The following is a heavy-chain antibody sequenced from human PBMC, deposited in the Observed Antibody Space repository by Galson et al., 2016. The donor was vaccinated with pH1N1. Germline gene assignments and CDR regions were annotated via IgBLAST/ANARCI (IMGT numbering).Heavy chain of an antibody. J-gene: IGHJ4*02. D-gene: IGHD4-11*01. CDR1: GFSLRTSGMC. CDR3: ARIFYGDYSDYFGY. V-gene: IGHV2-70*01. CDR2: IDWDDDK. Sequence: PALVKPPQTLTLTCTFSGFSLRTSGMCVSWIRQPPGKALEWLALIDWDDDKYYSTSLKTRLTISKDTSKNQVVLTMTNMDPVDTATYYCARIFYGDYSDYFGYGGRGTLVTVSS.